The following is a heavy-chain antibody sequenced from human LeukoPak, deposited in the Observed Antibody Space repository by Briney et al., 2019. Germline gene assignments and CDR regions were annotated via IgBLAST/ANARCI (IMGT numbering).Heavy chain of an antibody. CDR1: GFTFSSYA. CDR2: IWYDGTDK. CDR3: ARVKDCSGGSCLNNYFDY. J-gene: IGHJ4*02. V-gene: IGHV3-33*08. Sequence: PGGSLRLSCAASGFTFSSYAMSWVRQAPGKGLEWVAAIWYDGTDKKYADSVKGRFTISRDNSKNTLDLEMNSLRAEDTAVYYCARVKDCSGGSCLNNYFDYWGQGTLVTVSS. D-gene: IGHD2-15*01.